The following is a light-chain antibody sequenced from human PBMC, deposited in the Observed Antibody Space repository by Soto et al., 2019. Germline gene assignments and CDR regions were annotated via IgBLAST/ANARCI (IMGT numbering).Light chain of an antibody. CDR1: QSVSSW. Sequence: DIQMTQSPATLSVSLGDRVALSCRASQSVSSWLAWYQQKPGKAPRLLIYEASSIASGVPSRFSGSGSGTDFTLTISSLQPDDLVTYYCQQYNIYPYTFGQGTKLEIK. V-gene: IGKV1-5*03. CDR3: QQYNIYPYT. J-gene: IGKJ2*01. CDR2: EAS.